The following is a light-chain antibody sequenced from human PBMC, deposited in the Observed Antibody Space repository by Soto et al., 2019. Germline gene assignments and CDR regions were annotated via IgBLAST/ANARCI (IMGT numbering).Light chain of an antibody. CDR1: RSDVGSYNP. CDR2: EGS. J-gene: IGLJ3*02. V-gene: IGLV2-23*03. CDR3: CSYAGSSTFNWV. Sequence: QSALTQPASVSGSPGQSITISCTGTRSDVGSYNPGSWYQQHPGKAPKLMISEGSKRPSGVSNRFSGSKSGKTASLTISGLQAEDDADYYCCSYAGSSTFNWVFGGGTQLTVL.